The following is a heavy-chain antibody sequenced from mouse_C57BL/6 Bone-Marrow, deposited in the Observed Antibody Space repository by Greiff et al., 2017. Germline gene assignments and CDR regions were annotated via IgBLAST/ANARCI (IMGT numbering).Heavy chain of an antibody. CDR2: IHPNSGST. CDR3: ARPYYAHLDY. Sequence: QVQLQQPGAELVKPGASVKLSCKASGYTFTSYWMHWVKQRPGQGLEWIGMIHPNSGSTNYNEKFKGKATLTVDKSSSTAYMQLSSLTSEDSAVYYCARPYYAHLDYWGQGTTLTVSS. V-gene: IGHV1-64*01. D-gene: IGHD1-1*01. J-gene: IGHJ2*01. CDR1: GYTFTSYW.